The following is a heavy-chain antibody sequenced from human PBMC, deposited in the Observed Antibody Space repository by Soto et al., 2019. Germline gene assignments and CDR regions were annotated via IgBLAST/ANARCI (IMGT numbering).Heavy chain of an antibody. V-gene: IGHV1-69*13. CDR2: FIPIFGTA. CDR1: GGTFISYA. Sequence: SVKVSCKASGGTFISYAISWARQAPGKGLEWSAGFIPIFGTANYAQKFQGRVTMTAEEPPSTTYTDRGRMRPEDAAVYYCARDPTYYYGMDVWGQGTTVTDSS. CDR3: ARDPTYYYGMDV. J-gene: IGHJ6*02.